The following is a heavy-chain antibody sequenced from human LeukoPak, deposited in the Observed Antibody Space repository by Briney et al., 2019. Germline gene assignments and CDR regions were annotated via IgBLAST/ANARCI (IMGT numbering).Heavy chain of an antibody. CDR2: IHKDGLHT. V-gene: IGHV3-74*01. J-gene: IGHJ4*02. CDR3: ARDSEAAGTYYLDH. D-gene: IGHD6-25*01. CDR1: GFTFNEFW. Sequence: GGSLRLSCAASGFTFNEFWMHWVRQVPGKGLMWVSRIHKDGLHTWYADSMKGRFTISRDNAENTVYLQLNSLRVADTAVYYCARDSEAAGTYYLDHWGQGNLVTVSS.